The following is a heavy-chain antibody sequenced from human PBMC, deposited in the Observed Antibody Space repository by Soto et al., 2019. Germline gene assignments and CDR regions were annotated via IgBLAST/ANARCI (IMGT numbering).Heavy chain of an antibody. CDR1: GFSFSDFG. J-gene: IGHJ4*02. V-gene: IGHV3-23*01. CDR2: IHREGTKT. CDR3: ANDPSTGSADF. Sequence: LSLSCAASGFSFSDFGITWVRQSPGKGLEWVSTIHREGTKTHYADSVKGRFTISRDNSKDTLYLEMNSLRAEDTAIYFCANDPSTGSADFWGQGTLVTVSS. D-gene: IGHD3-9*01.